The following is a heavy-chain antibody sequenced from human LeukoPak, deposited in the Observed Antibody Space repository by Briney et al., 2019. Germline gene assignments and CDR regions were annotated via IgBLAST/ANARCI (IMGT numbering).Heavy chain of an antibody. CDR3: ARDPYSGGYGAYYYYYYMDV. V-gene: IGHV3-21*01. D-gene: IGHD6-19*01. CDR2: ITTSSSYM. CDR1: GFTFSTYW. Sequence: GGSLRLSCAASGFTFSTYWMHWVRRTPGKGLEWVPSITTSSSYMFYADSVRGRFTISRDNAENSLYLQMNSLRDEDTAVYYCARDPYSGGYGAYYYYYYMDVWGKGTTVTVSS. J-gene: IGHJ6*03.